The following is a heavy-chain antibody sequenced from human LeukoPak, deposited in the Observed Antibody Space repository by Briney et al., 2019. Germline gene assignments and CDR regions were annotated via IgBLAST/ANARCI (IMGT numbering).Heavy chain of an antibody. CDR3: ARDGIAVAGPKTGYYYYMDV. V-gene: IGHV3-11*04. D-gene: IGHD6-19*01. J-gene: IGHJ6*03. CDR2: ISSSGSTI. Sequence: PGGSLRLSCAASGFTFSDYYMSWIRQAPGKGLEWVSYISSSGSTIYYADSVKGRFTISRDNAKNSLYLQMNSLRAEDTAVYYCARDGIAVAGPKTGYYYYMDVWGKGTTVTVSS. CDR1: GFTFSDYY.